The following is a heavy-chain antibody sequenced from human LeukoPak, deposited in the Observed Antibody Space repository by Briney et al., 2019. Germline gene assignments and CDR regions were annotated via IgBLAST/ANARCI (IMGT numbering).Heavy chain of an antibody. D-gene: IGHD6-13*01. J-gene: IGHJ6*03. CDR2: IYYSGST. Sequence: SETLSLTCTVSGGSISTSSYYWGWIRQPPGKGLECIGNIYYSGSTYYNPSLKSRVTISVDTSKNQFSLKLSSVTAADTAVYYCARVTYSSSWYDYYYYYYMDVWGKGTTVTVSS. CDR3: ARVTYSSSWYDYYYYYYMDV. V-gene: IGHV4-39*07. CDR1: GGSISTSSYY.